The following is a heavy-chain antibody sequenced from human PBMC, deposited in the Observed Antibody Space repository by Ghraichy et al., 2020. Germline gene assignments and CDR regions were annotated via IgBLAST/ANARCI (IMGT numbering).Heavy chain of an antibody. D-gene: IGHD2-15*01. Sequence: SETLSLTCAVYGGSFSGYYWSWIRQPPGKGLEWIGEINHSGSTNYNPSLKRRVTISVDTSKNQFSLKLSSVTAADTAVYYCARVMIGHVSGGSCYGIDYWGQGTLVTVSS. CDR2: INHSGST. V-gene: IGHV4-34*01. CDR3: ARVMIGHVSGGSCYGIDY. J-gene: IGHJ4*02. CDR1: GGSFSGYY.